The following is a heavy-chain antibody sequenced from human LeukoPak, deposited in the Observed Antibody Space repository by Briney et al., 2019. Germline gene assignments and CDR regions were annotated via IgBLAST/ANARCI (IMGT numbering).Heavy chain of an antibody. V-gene: IGHV4-38-2*02. J-gene: IGHJ4*02. Sequence: SETLSLTCTVSGYSISSGYYWGWIRQPPGKGLEWIGSIYHSGSTYYNPSLKSRVTISVDTSKNQFSLKLSSVTAADTAVYYCARIYADYSIVLNFDYWGQGTLVTVSS. CDR2: IYHSGST. D-gene: IGHD4-11*01. CDR1: GYSISSGYY. CDR3: ARIYADYSIVLNFDY.